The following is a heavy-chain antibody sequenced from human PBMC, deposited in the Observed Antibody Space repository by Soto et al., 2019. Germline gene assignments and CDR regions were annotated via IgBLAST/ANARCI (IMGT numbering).Heavy chain of an antibody. CDR2: INAGNGNT. J-gene: IGHJ2*01. CDR1: GYTFTSYA. D-gene: IGHD4-17*01. Sequence: QVQLVQSGAEVKKPGASVKVSCKASGYTFTSYAMHWVRQAPGQRLEWMGWINAGNGNTKYSQKFQGRVTITRDTSASTAYMELSSLRSEDTAVYYCARATVTTWYFYLWGRGTLVTVSS. V-gene: IGHV1-3*01. CDR3: ARATVTTWYFYL.